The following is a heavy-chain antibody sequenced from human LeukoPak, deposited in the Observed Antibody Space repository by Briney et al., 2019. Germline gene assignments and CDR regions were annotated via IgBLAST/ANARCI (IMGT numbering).Heavy chain of an antibody. J-gene: IGHJ1*01. CDR2: IRYDGSNK. D-gene: IGHD3-10*01. CDR1: LFTFSSYG. Sequence: GGSLRLSCAASLFTFSSYGMHWVRQAPGKGLEWVAFIRYDGSNKYYADSVKGRFTIPRDNSKNTLYLQMNSLRAEDTAVYYCAKDRSWFGELQQGVDRWGQGTLVTVSS. CDR3: AKDRSWFGELQQGVDR. V-gene: IGHV3-30*02.